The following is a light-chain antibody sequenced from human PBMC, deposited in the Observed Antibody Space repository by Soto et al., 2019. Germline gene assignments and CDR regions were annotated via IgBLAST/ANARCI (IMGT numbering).Light chain of an antibody. CDR3: QSYDNRLSGLVL. J-gene: IGLJ2*01. CDR2: GNT. Sequence: QSVLTQPPSVSGAPGQRVTISCTGSSSNIGAGYDVHWYRQLPGTAPKVLIYGNTNRPSGVPDRFSASKSDTSASLAITGLQADDEGDYYFQSYDNRLSGLVLFGGVTKLTVL. CDR1: SSNIGAGYD. V-gene: IGLV1-40*01.